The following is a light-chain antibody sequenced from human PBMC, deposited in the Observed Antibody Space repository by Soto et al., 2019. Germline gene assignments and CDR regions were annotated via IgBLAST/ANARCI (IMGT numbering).Light chain of an antibody. J-gene: IGKJ2*01. CDR3: PQLDSYPRT. CDR2: SAS. Sequence: TQSPSFRSASVGDRVTITCRASQDIRNHLAWYQQLPGKAPNIVIYSASTLQSGVPSMFSGSGAGTRFTRTVSNLKPGDATTDSCPQLDSYPRTFGQGTQV. CDR1: QDIRNH. V-gene: IGKV1-9*01.